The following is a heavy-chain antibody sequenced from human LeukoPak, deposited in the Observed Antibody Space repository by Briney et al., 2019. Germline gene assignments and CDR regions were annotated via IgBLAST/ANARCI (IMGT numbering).Heavy chain of an antibody. V-gene: IGHV4-38-2*01. D-gene: IGHD2-15*01. Sequence: PSETLSLTCAVSGHSISSGYYWGWIRQPPGKGLEWIGSIYHSGSTYYNPSLKSRVTISVDTSKNQFSLKLSSVTAADTAVYYCASYCSGGSCYNYHAFDIWGQGTMVTVSS. CDR3: ASYCSGGSCYNYHAFDI. CDR1: GHSISSGYY. J-gene: IGHJ3*02. CDR2: IYHSGST.